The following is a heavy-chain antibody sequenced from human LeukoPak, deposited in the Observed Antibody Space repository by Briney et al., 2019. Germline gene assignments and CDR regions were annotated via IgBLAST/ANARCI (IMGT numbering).Heavy chain of an antibody. CDR2: VNNDGSST. CDR3: ARSSYPYYFDY. CDR1: GFIFSSYW. V-gene: IGHV3-74*01. Sequence: PGXSLRLSCGASGFIFSSYWMHWVRQAPGKGLMWVSRVNNDGSSTTYADSVEGRFTISRDNARNTLYLQMNSLRAEDTAVYYCARSSYPYYFDYWGQGTLVTVSS. D-gene: IGHD6-19*01. J-gene: IGHJ4*02.